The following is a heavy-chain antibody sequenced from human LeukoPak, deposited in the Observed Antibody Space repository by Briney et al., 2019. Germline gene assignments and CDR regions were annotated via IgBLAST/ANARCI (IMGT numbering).Heavy chain of an antibody. Sequence: ASVKVSCKASGYTFTSYYMHWVRQAPGQGLEWMGIINPSGGSTSYAQKFQGRVTMTRDMSTSTVYMELSSLRSEDTAVYYCARGCHTPGMAAREYYFDYWGQGTLVTVSS. D-gene: IGHD6-6*01. CDR2: INPSGGST. J-gene: IGHJ4*02. CDR3: ARGCHTPGMAAREYYFDY. CDR1: GYTFTSYY. V-gene: IGHV1-46*01.